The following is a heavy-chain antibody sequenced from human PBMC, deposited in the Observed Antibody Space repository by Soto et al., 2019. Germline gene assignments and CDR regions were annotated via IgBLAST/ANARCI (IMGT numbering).Heavy chain of an antibody. CDR1: GYTFTSYG. CDR3: ARDLRDIVLMVYALDYYYYYGMDV. CDR2: ISAYNGNT. Sequence: ASVKVSCKASGYTFTSYGISWVRQAPGQGLEWMGWISAYNGNTNYAQKLQGRVTMTTDTSTSTAYMELRSLRSGDTAVYYCARDLRDIVLMVYALDYYYYYGMDVWGQGTTVTVSS. J-gene: IGHJ6*02. V-gene: IGHV1-18*04. D-gene: IGHD2-8*01.